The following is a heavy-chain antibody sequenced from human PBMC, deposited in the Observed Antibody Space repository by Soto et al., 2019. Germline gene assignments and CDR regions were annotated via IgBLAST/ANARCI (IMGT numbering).Heavy chain of an antibody. J-gene: IGHJ4*02. Sequence: GGSLRLSCAASGLTFSSYAMSWVRQAPGKGLEWVSAISGSGGSTYYADSVKGRFTISRDNSKNTLYLQMNSLRAEDTAVYYYGKRSTPRILGPIDYWGQGTLVTVSS. CDR3: GKRSTPRILGPIDY. CDR2: ISGSGGST. V-gene: IGHV3-23*01. D-gene: IGHD3-16*01. CDR1: GLTFSSYA.